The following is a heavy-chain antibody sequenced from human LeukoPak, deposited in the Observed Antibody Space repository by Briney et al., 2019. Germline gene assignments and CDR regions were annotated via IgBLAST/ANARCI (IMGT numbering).Heavy chain of an antibody. V-gene: IGHV1-2*06. CDR1: GYTFTGYY. CDR3: ARDRNPYYDGSGYGYC. J-gene: IGHJ4*02. Sequence: ASVKVSCKASGYTFTGYYVHRVRQAPGQGLEWMGRINPNSGDTNYAQKFQGRVTMTRDTSISTAYMELSRLRSDDTAVYYCARDRNPYYDGSGYGYCWGQGTLVTVSS. D-gene: IGHD3-22*01. CDR2: INPNSGDT.